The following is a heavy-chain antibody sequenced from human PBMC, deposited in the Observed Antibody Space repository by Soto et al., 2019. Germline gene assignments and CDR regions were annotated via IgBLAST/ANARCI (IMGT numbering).Heavy chain of an antibody. D-gene: IGHD6-13*01. J-gene: IGHJ3*02. CDR2: ISGSGGST. CDR1: GFSFDDYA. Sequence: GGSLRLSCAASGFSFDDYAMHWVRQTPGKGLEWVSAISGSGGSTYYADSVKGRFTISRDNSKNTLYLQMNSLRAEDTAVYYYAKDAGYSSLLGAFDIWGQGTMVTVSS. CDR3: AKDAGYSSLLGAFDI. V-gene: IGHV3-23*01.